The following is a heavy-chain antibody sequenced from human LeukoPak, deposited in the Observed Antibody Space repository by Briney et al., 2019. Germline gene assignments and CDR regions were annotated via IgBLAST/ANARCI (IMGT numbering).Heavy chain of an antibody. D-gene: IGHD2-15*01. Sequence: GVSLKISCKGSGYSFTSYWIGWVRQMPGKGLEWMGIIYPGDSDTRYSPSFQGQVTISADKSISTAYLQWSSLKASDTAMYYCARLSYCSGGSCYSGTFDYWGQGTLVTVSS. CDR2: IYPGDSDT. CDR3: ARLSYCSGGSCYSGTFDY. CDR1: GYSFTSYW. J-gene: IGHJ4*02. V-gene: IGHV5-51*01.